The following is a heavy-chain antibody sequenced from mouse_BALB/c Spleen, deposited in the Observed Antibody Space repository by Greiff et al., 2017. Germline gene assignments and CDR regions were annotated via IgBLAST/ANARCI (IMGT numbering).Heavy chain of an antibody. CDR1: GFTFSSYG. Sequence: EVQRVESGGDLVKPGGSLKLSCAASGFTFSSYGMSWVRQTPDKRLEWVATISSGGSYTYYPDSVTGRFTISRDNDKNTLYLQMSSLKSEDTAMYYCARHPSWFAYWGQGTLVTVSA. J-gene: IGHJ3*01. CDR3: ARHPSWFAY. CDR2: ISSGGSYT. V-gene: IGHV5-6*01.